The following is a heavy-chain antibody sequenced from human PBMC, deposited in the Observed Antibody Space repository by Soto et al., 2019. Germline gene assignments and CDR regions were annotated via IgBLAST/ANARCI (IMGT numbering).Heavy chain of an antibody. Sequence: QVHLVQSGVEVKTPGASVKVSCQASGYTFFTYNISWLRQAPGQGLEWMGGISTYSGDKKYAQKFQGRVTMTTDTSTTTAYLELRSLRSDDTAVYYCARHHGPTTSENWFDPWGQGTLVTVSS. J-gene: IGHJ5*02. D-gene: IGHD5-12*01. CDR2: ISTYSGDK. V-gene: IGHV1-18*01. CDR1: GYTFFTYN. CDR3: ARHHGPTTSENWFDP.